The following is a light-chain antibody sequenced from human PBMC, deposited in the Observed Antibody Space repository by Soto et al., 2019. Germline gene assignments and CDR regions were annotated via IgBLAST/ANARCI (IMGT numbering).Light chain of an antibody. CDR2: WAS. Sequence: DIAMTQSPDSLAVSLGERATINCKSSQSVLYSSNNKNYLAWYQQKPGQPPKLLIYWASTRESGVPDRFSGSGSGTDFTLTISSLQAEDVAVYYCQQYYSTPRTFGQGTKV. CDR3: QQYYSTPRT. V-gene: IGKV4-1*01. CDR1: QSVLYSSNNKNY. J-gene: IGKJ1*01.